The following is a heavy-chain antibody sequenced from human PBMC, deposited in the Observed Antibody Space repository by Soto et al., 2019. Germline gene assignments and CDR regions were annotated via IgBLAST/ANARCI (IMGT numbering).Heavy chain of an antibody. J-gene: IGHJ4*02. D-gene: IGHD5-18*01. Sequence: SETLSLTCAVYGVSFSGYYWSCIRQPPGKGLEWIGEINHSGSTNYNPSLKSRVTISVDTSKNQFSMKLSSVTAADTAVYYCARGRRDTAMVSDFDYWGQGTLVTVS. CDR1: GVSFSGYY. CDR2: INHSGST. V-gene: IGHV4-34*01. CDR3: ARGRRDTAMVSDFDY.